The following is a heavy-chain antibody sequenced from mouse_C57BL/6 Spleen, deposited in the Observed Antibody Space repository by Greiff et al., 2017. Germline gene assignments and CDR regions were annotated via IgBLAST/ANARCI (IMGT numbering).Heavy chain of an antibody. CDR1: GYAFSSYW. Sequence: QVQLKESGAELVKPGASVKISCKASGYAFSSYWMNWVKQRPGKGLERIGQIYPGDGDTNYNGKFKGKATLTADKSSSTAYMQLSSLTSEDSAVYFCARIYYGYDGRLDYWGQGTTLTVSS. CDR2: IYPGDGDT. CDR3: ARIYYGYDGRLDY. D-gene: IGHD2-2*01. V-gene: IGHV1-80*01. J-gene: IGHJ2*01.